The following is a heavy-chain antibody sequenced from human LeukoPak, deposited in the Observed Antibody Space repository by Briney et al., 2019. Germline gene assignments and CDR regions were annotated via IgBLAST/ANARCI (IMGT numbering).Heavy chain of an antibody. CDR2: ISTYTGVT. J-gene: IGHJ4*02. CDR1: GYTFTSYG. CDR3: TRATIPAAGIDY. V-gene: IGHV1-18*04. D-gene: IGHD6-13*01. Sequence: ASVNASCKASGYTFTSYGVSWVRQAPGQGLEWMGWISTYTGVTNYAQKLQGRLTMTTDTSASTAFMELRSLTSDDTAVYYCTRATIPAAGIDYWGQGTLVTVSS.